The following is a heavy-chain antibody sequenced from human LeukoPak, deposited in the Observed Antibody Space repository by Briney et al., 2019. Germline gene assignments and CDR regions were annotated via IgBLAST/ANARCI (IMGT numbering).Heavy chain of an antibody. CDR1: GYSFTNYA. D-gene: IGHD3-16*02. CDR3: ARALDSLGGLSLPDY. Sequence: ASVKVSCKASGYSFTNYAMNWVRQAPGQGLEFMGWIHPSTGNPAYAQGSSGRFVFSLDTSVTTTYLQISDLKAEDTAVYFCARALDSLGGLSLPDYWGQGTLVTVSS. V-gene: IGHV7-4-1*02. CDR2: IHPSTGNP. J-gene: IGHJ4*02.